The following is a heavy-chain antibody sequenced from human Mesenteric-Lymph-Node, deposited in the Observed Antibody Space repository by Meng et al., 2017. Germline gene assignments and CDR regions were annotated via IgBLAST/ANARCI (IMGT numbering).Heavy chain of an antibody. CDR3: ARVGRGILEG. Sequence: QVQLQESGPGLVRSSETLSLTCTVSGGSVSSGSYYWSWIRQPPGKGLEWIGYIYYTGSTNYNPSLKSRLTISVDTSKNQFSLKLSSVTAADTAVYYCARVGRGILEGWGQGTLVTVSS. J-gene: IGHJ4*02. CDR1: GGSVSSGSYY. D-gene: IGHD3-16*01. CDR2: IYYTGST. V-gene: IGHV4-61*01.